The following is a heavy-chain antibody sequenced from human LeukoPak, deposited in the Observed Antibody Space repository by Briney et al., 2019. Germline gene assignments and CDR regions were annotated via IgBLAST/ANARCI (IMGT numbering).Heavy chain of an antibody. CDR2: ISAYNGNT. CDR3: ARDPEPEDIVVVVAANDY. D-gene: IGHD2-15*01. CDR1: GCTFTSYG. V-gene: IGHV1-18*01. Sequence: VASVKVSCKASGCTFTSYGINWVRQAPGQGPEWMGWISAYNGNTKYAQNLQGRVTTTTDTSTSTAYMELRSLRSDDTAVYYCARDPEPEDIVVVVAANDYWGQGTLVTVSS. J-gene: IGHJ4*02.